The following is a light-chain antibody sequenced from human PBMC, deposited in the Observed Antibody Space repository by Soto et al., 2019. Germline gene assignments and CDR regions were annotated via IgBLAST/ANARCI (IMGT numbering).Light chain of an antibody. CDR2: GAS. CDR1: QSVGQT. V-gene: IGKV3-20*01. Sequence: VVTQSPGALSLSVGERATLSCRASQSVGQTLAGYQQRTGQDPRLLISGASTRATGIPDRISGSGSGTDFTMTISRLEPEDFAVYYCQQYGGSPRTFGQGTKVDIK. J-gene: IGKJ1*01. CDR3: QQYGGSPRT.